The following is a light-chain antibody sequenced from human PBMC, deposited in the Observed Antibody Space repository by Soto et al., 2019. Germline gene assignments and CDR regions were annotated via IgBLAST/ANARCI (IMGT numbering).Light chain of an antibody. CDR3: SSYTSSSTRGV. CDR2: DVS. J-gene: IGLJ1*01. CDR1: SSDAGGYNY. Sequence: QSALTQPASVSGSPGQSITISCTGTSSDAGGYNYVSWYQQHPGKAPKLMIYDVSNRPSGVSNRFSGSKSGNTASLTISGLQAEDEADYYCSSYTSSSTRGVFGTGTKVTVL. V-gene: IGLV2-14*01.